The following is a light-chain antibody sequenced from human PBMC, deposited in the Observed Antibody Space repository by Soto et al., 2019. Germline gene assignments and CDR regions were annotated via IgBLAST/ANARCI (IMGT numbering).Light chain of an antibody. CDR3: QSYDSSLSGSI. CDR2: GNS. J-gene: IGLJ2*01. CDR1: SSNIGAGYD. Sequence: QSVLTQPPSVSGAPGQRVTISCTGSSSNIGAGYDVHWYQQLPGTPPKLLIYGNSNRPSGVPDRFSGSKSGTSASLAITGLQAEDGADYYCQSYDSSLSGSIFGGGTKLTVL. V-gene: IGLV1-40*01.